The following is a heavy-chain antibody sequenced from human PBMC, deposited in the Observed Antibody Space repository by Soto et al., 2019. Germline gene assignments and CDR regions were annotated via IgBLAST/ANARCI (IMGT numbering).Heavy chain of an antibody. CDR2: IYYSGTT. J-gene: IGHJ5*02. V-gene: IGHV4-30-4*01. CDR3: SRGAGGHYSTNWFDP. D-gene: IGHD3-3*01. CDR1: GGSISSCDFY. Sequence: QVQLQESGPGLVKPSQTLSLTCTVSGGSISSCDFYWSWIRQPQGKDLGWIGYIYYSGTTYYSPSLKRRVTISVDTSKNQFALKLTSVTAAETAVYYCSRGAGGHYSTNWFDPWGQGPLVTVSS.